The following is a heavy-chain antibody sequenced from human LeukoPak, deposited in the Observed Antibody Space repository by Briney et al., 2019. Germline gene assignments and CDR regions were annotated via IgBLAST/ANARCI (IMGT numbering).Heavy chain of an antibody. V-gene: IGHV1-46*01. CDR1: GYTFTSYY. CDR2: INPSGGST. D-gene: IGHD2-15*01. Sequence: GASVKVSCXASGYTFTSYYMHWVRQAPGQGLEWMGIINPSGGSTSYAQKFQGRVTMTRDTSTSTVYMELCSLRSEDTAVYYCARVPRGSFPFDYWGQGTLVTVSS. CDR3: ARVPRGSFPFDY. J-gene: IGHJ4*02.